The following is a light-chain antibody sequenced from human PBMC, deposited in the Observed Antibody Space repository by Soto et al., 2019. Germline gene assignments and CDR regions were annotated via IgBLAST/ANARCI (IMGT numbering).Light chain of an antibody. Sequence: QSVLTQPPSVSAAPGQKVTISCSGGSSNIGNKYVSWYQQVPGTAPKLLIYENNKRPSGIPDRFSGSKSGTSATLGITGLQTGDEADYYCGTWDTSLSTGVFGGGTKVTVL. J-gene: IGLJ3*02. CDR3: GTWDTSLSTGV. V-gene: IGLV1-51*01. CDR2: ENN. CDR1: SSNIGNKY.